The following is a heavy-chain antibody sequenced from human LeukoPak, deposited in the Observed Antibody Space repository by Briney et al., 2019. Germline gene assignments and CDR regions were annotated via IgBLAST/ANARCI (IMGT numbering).Heavy chain of an antibody. J-gene: IGHJ5*02. CDR1: GFTVSGNY. V-gene: IGHV3-66*02. CDR3: ARERSYYYDSTGYYGGSWFDP. CDR2: IYSGGST. D-gene: IGHD3-22*01. Sequence: GGSLRLSCAASGFTVSGNYMSWVRQAPGKGLEWVSVIYSGGSTYYADSVKGRFTISRDNSKNTLYLQMNSLRAEDTAVYYCARERSYYYDSTGYYGGSWFDPWGQGTLVTVSS.